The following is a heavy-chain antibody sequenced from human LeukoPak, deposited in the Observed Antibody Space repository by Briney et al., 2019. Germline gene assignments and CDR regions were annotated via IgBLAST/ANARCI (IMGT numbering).Heavy chain of an antibody. V-gene: IGHV4-39*01. CDR3: APIAAAGDFDY. D-gene: IGHD6-13*01. Sequence: PSETLSLTCTVAGGSISSSSYYCGWIRQPPGKGLEWIGSIYYSGTTYYNPSLKSRVTISVDTSKNQFSLKLSSVTAADTAVYYCAPIAAAGDFDYWGQGTLVTVSS. CDR1: GGSISSSSYY. J-gene: IGHJ4*02. CDR2: IYYSGTT.